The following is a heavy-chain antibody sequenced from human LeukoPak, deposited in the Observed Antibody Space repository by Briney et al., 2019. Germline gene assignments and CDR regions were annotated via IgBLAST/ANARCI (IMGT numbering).Heavy chain of an antibody. D-gene: IGHD2-2*01. CDR3: ARFGHCSSTSCYYYYYYGMDV. Sequence: GGSLRLSCAASGFTFSSYAMHWVRQAPGKGLEGVAVISYDGSNKYYADSVKGRFTISRDNSKNTLYLQMNSLRAKDTAVYYCARFGHCSSTSCYYYYYYGMDVWGQGTTVTVSS. J-gene: IGHJ6*02. CDR1: GFTFSSYA. CDR2: ISYDGSNK. V-gene: IGHV3-30-3*01.